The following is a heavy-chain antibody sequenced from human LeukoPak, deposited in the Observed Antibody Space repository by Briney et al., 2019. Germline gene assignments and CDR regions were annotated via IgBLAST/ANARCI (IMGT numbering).Heavy chain of an antibody. CDR3: ARAGGDGAFDI. J-gene: IGHJ3*02. CDR2: IYYSGST. V-gene: IGHV4-30-4*01. D-gene: IGHD2-21*02. CDR1: GGSISSGDYY. Sequence: PSETLSLTCTVSGGSISSGDYYWSWIRQPPGKGLEWIRYIYYSGSTYYNPSLKSRVTISVDTSKNQFSLKLSSVTAADTAVYYCARAGGDGAFDIWGQGTMVTVSS.